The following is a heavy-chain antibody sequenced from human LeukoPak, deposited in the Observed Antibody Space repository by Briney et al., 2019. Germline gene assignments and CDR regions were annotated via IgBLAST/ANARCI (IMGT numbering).Heavy chain of an antibody. V-gene: IGHV1-18*01. J-gene: IGHJ4*02. CDR3: ARSRQLETYYYDSSGYPPFDY. Sequence: GASVKVSCKAFGYTFTSYGISWVRQAPGQGLEWMGWISAYNGNTNYAQKLQGRVTMTTDTSTRTAYMELRSLRSDDTAVYYCARSRQLETYYYDSSGYPPFDYWGQGTLVTVSS. CDR2: ISAYNGNT. CDR1: GYTFTSYG. D-gene: IGHD3-22*01.